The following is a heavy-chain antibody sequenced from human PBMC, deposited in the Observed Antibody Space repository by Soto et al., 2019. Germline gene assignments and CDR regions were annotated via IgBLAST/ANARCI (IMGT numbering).Heavy chain of an antibody. CDR3: ARDPAGGTDWYFDL. J-gene: IGHJ2*01. CDR1: GFTFSSYA. Sequence: QVQLVESGGGVVQPGRSLRLSCAASGFTFSSYAMHWVRQAPGKGLEWVAVISYDGTNKYYADSVKGRFTISRDNSKNTLYLQMNSLRGEDTAVYYFARDPAGGTDWYFDLWGRGTLVTVSA. CDR2: ISYDGTNK. V-gene: IGHV3-30-3*01. D-gene: IGHD2-2*01.